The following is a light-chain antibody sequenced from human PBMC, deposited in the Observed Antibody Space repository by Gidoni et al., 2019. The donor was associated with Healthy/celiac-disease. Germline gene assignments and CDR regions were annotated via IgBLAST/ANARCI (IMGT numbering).Light chain of an antibody. CDR2: DAS. J-gene: IGKJ2*02. CDR1: QSVSSSY. V-gene: IGKV3D-20*01. CDR3: QQYGSSTWT. Sequence: EIVLPQSPATLSLSPGDRATLPCGASQSVSSSYLAWYQQKPGLAPRLLIYDASSRATGIPDRFSGSGSGTDFTLTISRLEPEDVAVYYCQQYGSSTWTFGQGTKLEIK.